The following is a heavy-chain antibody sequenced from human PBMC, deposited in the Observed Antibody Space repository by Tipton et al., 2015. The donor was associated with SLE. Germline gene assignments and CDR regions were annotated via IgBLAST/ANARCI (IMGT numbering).Heavy chain of an antibody. D-gene: IGHD3-3*01. Sequence: SLRLSCAASGFTFSSYAMSWVRQAPGKGLEWVSGISGSGGTTYYADSVKGRFTISRDNSKNTLCLQMNSLRAEDTAVYYCAKSARRAGTNFGVAPLDVWGQGTTVTVSS. CDR2: ISGSGGTT. CDR3: AKSARRAGTNFGVAPLDV. J-gene: IGHJ6*02. V-gene: IGHV3-23*01. CDR1: GFTFSSYA.